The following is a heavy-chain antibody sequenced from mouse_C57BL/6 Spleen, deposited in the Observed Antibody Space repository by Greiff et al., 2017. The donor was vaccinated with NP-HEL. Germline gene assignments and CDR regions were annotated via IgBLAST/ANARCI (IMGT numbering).Heavy chain of an antibody. CDR2: IYPGSGNT. CDR1: GYTFTDYY. V-gene: IGHV1-76*01. Sequence: VQLQQSGAELVRPGASVKLSCKASGYTFTDYYINWVKQRPGQGLEWIAKIYPGSGNTYYNEKFKGKATLTAEKSSSTAYMQLSSLTSEDSAVYFGAKYVGYYFYDFDYWGQGTTLTVSS. D-gene: IGHD2-3*01. J-gene: IGHJ2*01. CDR3: AKYVGYYFYDFDY.